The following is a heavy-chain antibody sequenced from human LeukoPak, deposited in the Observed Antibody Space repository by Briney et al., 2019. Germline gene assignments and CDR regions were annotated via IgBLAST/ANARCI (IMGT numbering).Heavy chain of an antibody. D-gene: IGHD6-19*01. CDR1: GFTFSSYN. CDR2: ISKDGGFK. Sequence: GGSLRLSCAASGFTFSSYNLPWVRQAPGKGLGWVAVISKDGGFKYYAGSVKGRFTISRDNSKNTFYLQMNSLIIEDTAVYYCTREEYSSFWSTAGAFDIWGQGTMVTVSS. J-gene: IGHJ3*02. CDR3: TREEYSSFWSTAGAFDI. V-gene: IGHV3-30*03.